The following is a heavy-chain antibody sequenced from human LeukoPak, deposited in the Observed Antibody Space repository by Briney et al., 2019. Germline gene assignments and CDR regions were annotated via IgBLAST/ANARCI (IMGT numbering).Heavy chain of an antibody. V-gene: IGHV4-39*01. CDR1: GGSISSSRYY. D-gene: IGHD5-24*01. J-gene: IGHJ3*01. CDR2: IYYNGDT. CDR3: ASPREMATIYDAFDV. Sequence: RTSETLSLTCTVSGGSISSSRYYWGWIRQAPGEGLEWIGTIYYNGDTYYNPSLKSRVTISVDTSKNQFSLKLSSVTAADTAVYYCASPREMATIYDAFDVWGQGTMVTVSS.